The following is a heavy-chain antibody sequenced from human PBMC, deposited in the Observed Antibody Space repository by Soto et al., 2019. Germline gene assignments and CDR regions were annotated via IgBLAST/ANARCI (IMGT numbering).Heavy chain of an antibody. CDR2: IYYSGST. CDR3: ARESGCSSTSCYPNFDY. Sequence: SETLSLTCTVSGGSVSSGSYYWSWIRQPPGKGLEWIGYIYYSGSTNYNPSLKSRVTISVDTSKNQFSLKLSSVTAADTAVYYCARESGCSSTSCYPNFDYWGQGTLVTVSS. CDR1: GGSVSSGSYY. J-gene: IGHJ4*02. V-gene: IGHV4-61*01. D-gene: IGHD2-2*01.